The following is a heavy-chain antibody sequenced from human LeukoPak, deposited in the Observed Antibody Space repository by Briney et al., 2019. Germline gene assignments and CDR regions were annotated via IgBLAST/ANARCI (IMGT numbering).Heavy chain of an antibody. V-gene: IGHV4-39*07. CDR3: ARDVSYYDSSGYRAAIYIDP. CDR2: IYYSGST. D-gene: IGHD3-22*01. CDR1: GGSISSSSYY. J-gene: IGHJ5*02. Sequence: PSETLSLTCTVSGGSISSSSYYWGWIRQPPGKGLEWIGSIYYSGSTYYNPSLKSRVTISVDTSKNQFSLKLSSVTAADTAVYYRARDVSYYDSSGYRAAIYIDPWGQGTLVTVSS.